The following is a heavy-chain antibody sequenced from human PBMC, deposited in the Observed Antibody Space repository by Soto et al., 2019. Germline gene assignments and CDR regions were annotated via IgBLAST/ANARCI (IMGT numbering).Heavy chain of an antibody. CDR2: ISSNGGST. J-gene: IGHJ4*02. CDR3: VKAHRKAIADAVHGYFNY. CDR1: GFTFSSYA. V-gene: IGHV3-64D*06. D-gene: IGHD3-22*01. Sequence: WGSLRLSCSASGFTFSSYAMHWVRQAPGKGLEYVSAISSNGGSTYYADSVKGRFTISRDNSKNTLYLQMSSLRAEDTAVYYCVKAHRKAIADAVHGYFNYWVQGTLGTVFS.